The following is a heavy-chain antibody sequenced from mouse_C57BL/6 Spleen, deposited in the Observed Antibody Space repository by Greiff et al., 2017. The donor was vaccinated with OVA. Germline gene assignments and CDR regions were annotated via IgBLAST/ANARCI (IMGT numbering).Heavy chain of an antibody. CDR3: ARGVAYFDY. Sequence: EVQGVESGPELVKPGASVKMSCKASGYTFTDYNMHWVKQSHGKSLEWIGYINPNNGGTSYNQKFKGKATLTVNKSSSTAYMELRSLTSEDSAVYYCARGVAYFDYWGQGTTLTVSS. CDR2: INPNNGGT. D-gene: IGHD1-1*02. CDR1: GYTFTDYN. V-gene: IGHV1-22*01. J-gene: IGHJ2*01.